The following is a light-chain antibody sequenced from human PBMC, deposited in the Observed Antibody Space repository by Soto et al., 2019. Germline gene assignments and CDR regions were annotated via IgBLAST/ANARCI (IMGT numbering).Light chain of an antibody. CDR1: SSNIGSNY. Sequence: QSVLTQPPSASGTPGQRVTISCSGSSSNIGSNYVYWYQQLPGTAPKLIIYRNNQRPSGVPDRFSGSKSGTSASLAISGLRSEDEADYYWAAWDDSLSGYYVFGTGTKLTVL. CDR2: RNN. V-gene: IGLV1-47*01. CDR3: AAWDDSLSGYYV. J-gene: IGLJ1*01.